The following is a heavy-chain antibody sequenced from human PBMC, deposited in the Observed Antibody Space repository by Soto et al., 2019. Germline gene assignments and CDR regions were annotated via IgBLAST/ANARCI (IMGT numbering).Heavy chain of an antibody. CDR1: GFTFSGSA. CDR3: TRVGYCSSTSCQLWDYYYYMDV. J-gene: IGHJ6*03. CDR2: IRSKANSYAT. V-gene: IGHV3-73*01. Sequence: PGGSLRLSCAASGFTFSGSAMHWVRQASGKGLEWVGRIRSKANSYATAYAASVKGRFTISRDDSKNTAYLQMNSLKTEDTAVYYCTRVGYCSSTSCQLWDYYYYMDVWGKGTTVTVSS. D-gene: IGHD2-2*01.